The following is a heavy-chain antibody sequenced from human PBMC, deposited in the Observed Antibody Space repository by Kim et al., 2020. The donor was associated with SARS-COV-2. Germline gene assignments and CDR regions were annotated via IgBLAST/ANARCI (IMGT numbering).Heavy chain of an antibody. CDR2: INHSGST. J-gene: IGHJ6*02. D-gene: IGHD6-13*01. Sequence: SETLSLTCAVYGGSFSGYYWSWIRQPPGKGLEWIGEINHSGSTNYNPSLKSRVTISVDTSKNQFSLKLSSVTAADTAVYYCARWFRPSYSSSWYRMDVWGQGTTVTVSS. CDR1: GGSFSGYY. CDR3: ARWFRPSYSSSWYRMDV. V-gene: IGHV4-34*01.